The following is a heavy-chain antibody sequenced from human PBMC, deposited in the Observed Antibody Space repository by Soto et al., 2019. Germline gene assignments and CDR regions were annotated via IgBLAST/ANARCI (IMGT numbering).Heavy chain of an antibody. J-gene: IGHJ4*02. CDR2: ISSSSSYI. D-gene: IGHD1-26*01. Sequence: GGSLRLSCAASGFTFSSYSMNWVRQAPGKGLEWVSSISSSSSYIYYADSVKGRFTISRDNAKNSLYLQMNSLRAEDTAVYYGARARSYGLSPFDYWGQGTLVTVSS. CDR1: GFTFSSYS. V-gene: IGHV3-21*01. CDR3: ARARSYGLSPFDY.